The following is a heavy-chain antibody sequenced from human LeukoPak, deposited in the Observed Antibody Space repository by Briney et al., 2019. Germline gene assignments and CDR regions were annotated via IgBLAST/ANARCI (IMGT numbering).Heavy chain of an antibody. CDR2: INHSGST. J-gene: IGHJ5*02. D-gene: IGHD6-13*01. V-gene: IGHV4-34*01. Sequence: PSETLSLTCAVYGGSFSGYYWSWIRQPPGKGLEWIGEINHSGSTNYNPSLKSRVTISVDTPKNQFSLKLSSVTAADTAVYYCARGRAYSSSWYEARFDPWGQGTLVTVSS. CDR1: GGSFSGYY. CDR3: ARGRAYSSSWYEARFDP.